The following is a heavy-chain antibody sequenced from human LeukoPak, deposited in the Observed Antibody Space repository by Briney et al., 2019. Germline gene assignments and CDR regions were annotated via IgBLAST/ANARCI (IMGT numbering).Heavy chain of an antibody. D-gene: IGHD3-10*01. Sequence: ASVKVSCKASGYTFTSYGISWVRQAPGQGLEWMGWISAYNGNTNYAQKLQGRVTMTTDTSTSTAYMELRSLRSDDTAVYYCARDLYYYGSGSYYYWGQGTLVTVSS. V-gene: IGHV1-18*01. CDR2: ISAYNGNT. CDR1: GYTFTSYG. CDR3: ARDLYYYGSGSYYY. J-gene: IGHJ4*02.